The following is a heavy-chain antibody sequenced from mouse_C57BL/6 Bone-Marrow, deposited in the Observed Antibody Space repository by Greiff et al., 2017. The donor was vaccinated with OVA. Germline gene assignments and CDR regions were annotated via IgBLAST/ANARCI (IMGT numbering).Heavy chain of an antibody. CDR2: IRSKSNNYAT. CDR3: VRHGYYAMDY. J-gene: IGHJ4*01. V-gene: IGHV10-1*01. Sequence: EVNLVESGGGLVQPKGSLKLSCAASGFSFNTYAMNWVRQAPGKGLEWVARIRSKSNNYATYYADSVKDRFTISRDDSESMLSLQMNNLKTEDTAMYYCVRHGYYAMDYWGQGTSVTVSS. CDR1: GFSFNTYA.